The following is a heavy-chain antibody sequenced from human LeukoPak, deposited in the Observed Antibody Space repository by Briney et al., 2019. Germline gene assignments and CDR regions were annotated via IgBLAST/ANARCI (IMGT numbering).Heavy chain of an antibody. CDR3: AREAAPVLAAQPDAFDI. J-gene: IGHJ3*02. V-gene: IGHV3-66*01. CDR1: GXSVSSNY. Sequence: GGSLRLSCAASGXSVSSNYMAWVRQAPGKGLEWVSVIYNGGSTKYGDSVKDRFTISRDNSKNTLHLQMNSLRAEDTAVYYCAREAAPVLAAQPDAFDIWGQGTMVTVSS. D-gene: IGHD2-15*01. CDR2: IYNGGST.